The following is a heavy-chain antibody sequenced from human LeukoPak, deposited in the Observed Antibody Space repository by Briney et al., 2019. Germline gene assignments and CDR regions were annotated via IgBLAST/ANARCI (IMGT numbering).Heavy chain of an antibody. J-gene: IGHJ4*02. Sequence: GGSLRLSCAASGFTFSSYWMSWVRQAPGKGLEWVSGISWNSGSIGYADSVEGRFTISRDNAKNSLYLQMNSLRAEDTALYYCAKDSAITGYSSGWFYFDYWGQGTLVTVSS. D-gene: IGHD6-19*01. CDR2: ISWNSGSI. CDR1: GFTFSSYW. V-gene: IGHV3-9*01. CDR3: AKDSAITGYSSGWFYFDY.